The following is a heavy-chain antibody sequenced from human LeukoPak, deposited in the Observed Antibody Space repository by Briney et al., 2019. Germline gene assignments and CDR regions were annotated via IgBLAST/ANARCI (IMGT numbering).Heavy chain of an antibody. Sequence: ASVKVSCKASGYTFTSYYMHWVRQAPGQGLEWMGIINPSGGSTSYAQKFQGRVTVTRDTSTSTVYMELSSLRSEDTAMYYCAREGEIGYDLSDYWGQGTLVTVSS. D-gene: IGHD5-12*01. CDR2: INPSGGST. J-gene: IGHJ4*02. CDR1: GYTFTSYY. CDR3: AREGEIGYDLSDY. V-gene: IGHV1-46*01.